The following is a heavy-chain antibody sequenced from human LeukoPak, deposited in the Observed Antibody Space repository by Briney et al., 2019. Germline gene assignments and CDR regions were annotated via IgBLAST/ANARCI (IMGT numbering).Heavy chain of an antibody. V-gene: IGHV4-4*08. J-gene: IGHJ3*01. CDR1: GDSFGVFY. D-gene: IGHD3-9*01. Sequence: SETLPLTCTFSGDSFGVFYWTWIRQPPGKGLEWIGCIYTSGRTYYSPSLKSRVTISIDTSKSQFSLNLTSVTAADSAVYYCARAPYSLLTDSPASGFDVWGQGTLVAVSS. CDR2: IYTSGRT. CDR3: ARAPYSLLTDSPASGFDV.